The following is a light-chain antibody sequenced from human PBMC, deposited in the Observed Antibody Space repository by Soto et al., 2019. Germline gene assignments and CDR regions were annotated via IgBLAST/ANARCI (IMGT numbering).Light chain of an antibody. CDR3: QRYKIYWA. V-gene: IGKV1-5*01. Sequence: GARVTITCPASQSISSWLAWYQQKTGKAPKLLMSEASSLERGDPSRFSGSGSGTEFTITISSLQADYFTTYCYQRYKIYWAFGRGTKVHIK. CDR2: EAS. CDR1: QSISSW. J-gene: IGKJ1*01.